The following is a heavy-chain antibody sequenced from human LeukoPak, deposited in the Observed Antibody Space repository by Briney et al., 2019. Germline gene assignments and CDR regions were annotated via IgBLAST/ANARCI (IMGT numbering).Heavy chain of an antibody. CDR1: GDTFSRYA. J-gene: IGHJ6*03. CDR2: IIPIFGTA. CDR3: ARGGVDYSMGRNDYYYTDV. Sequence: SLKVSCEAPGDTFSRYAISWGRQTPGQGRESRGGIIPIFGTANYAQKSQGGVTITTDESTSTAYMELSSLRSEDTAMYYCARGGVDYSMGRNDYYYTDVWGKGTTVTVSS. D-gene: IGHD2-15*01. V-gene: IGHV1-69*05.